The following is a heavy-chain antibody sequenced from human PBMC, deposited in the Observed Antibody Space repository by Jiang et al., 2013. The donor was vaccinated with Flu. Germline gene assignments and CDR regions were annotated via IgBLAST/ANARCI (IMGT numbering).Heavy chain of an antibody. J-gene: IGHJ4*02. CDR2: ISWDSSVK. CDR3: ARDSFGEWS. V-gene: IGHV3-33*05. D-gene: IGHD3-10*01. CDR1: GFDFSGYA. Sequence: VQLVESGGGVVQPGRSLRLSCAASGFDFSGYAMNWVRQAPGKGLEWVALISWDSSVKDYADSVKGRFAVSRDNSNDMLYLQMNSLVAEDTAVYYCARDSFGEWSWGQGTLVAVSS.